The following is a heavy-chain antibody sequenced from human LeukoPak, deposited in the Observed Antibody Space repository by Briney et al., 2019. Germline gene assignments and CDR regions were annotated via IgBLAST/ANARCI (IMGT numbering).Heavy chain of an antibody. CDR1: GFTVSSNY. V-gene: IGHV3-66*01. D-gene: IGHD3-10*01. Sequence: GGSLRLSCAASGFTVSSNYMSWVRQAPGKGLEWVSVIYSGGSTYYADSVEGRFTISRDNSKNTLYLQMNGLRAEDTAVYYCAKTGPVRGVILSFDYWGQGTLVTVSS. CDR2: IYSGGST. J-gene: IGHJ4*02. CDR3: AKTGPVRGVILSFDY.